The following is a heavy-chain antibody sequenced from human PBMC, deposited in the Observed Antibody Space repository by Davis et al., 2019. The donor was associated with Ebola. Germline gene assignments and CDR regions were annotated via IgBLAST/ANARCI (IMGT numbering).Heavy chain of an antibody. CDR2: MNPNSANT. V-gene: IGHV1-8*01. D-gene: IGHD4-17*01. CDR3: ATSDDYGDYGAYYYGMDV. CDR1: GYTFTSYD. J-gene: IGHJ6*02. Sequence: ASVKVSCKASGYTFTSYDINWVRQATGQGLEWMGWMNPNSANTGYAQKFQGRVTMTGNTSISTAYMELSSLRSEDTAVYYCATSDDYGDYGAYYYGMDVWGQGTTVTVSS.